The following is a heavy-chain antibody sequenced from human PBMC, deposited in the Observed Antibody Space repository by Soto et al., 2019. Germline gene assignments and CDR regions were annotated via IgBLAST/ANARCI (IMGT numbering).Heavy chain of an antibody. Sequence: QPPGKGLEWIGEIYYSGNTNYNPSLKSRVTMSVDTSKNQFSLKLSSVTAADTAVYYCAIEGGKYRYGFSPFDYWGQGNPFSVS. CDR3: AIEGGKYRYGFSPFDY. J-gene: IGHJ4*02. CDR2: IYYSGNT. D-gene: IGHD5-18*01. V-gene: IGHV4-59*01.